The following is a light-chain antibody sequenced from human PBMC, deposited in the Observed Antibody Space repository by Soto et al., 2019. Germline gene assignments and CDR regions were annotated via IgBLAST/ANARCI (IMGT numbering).Light chain of an antibody. V-gene: IGKV3-11*01. CDR1: ENVRTF. CDR3: QQYLTSPKT. CDR2: GAS. Sequence: PGERATLSCRASENVRTFVDWYQQKPGQAPRLLIYGASNRATGIPARFSGSGSGTDFTLTISNLEPEDFAVYYCQQYLTSPKTFGQGTKVEIK. J-gene: IGKJ1*01.